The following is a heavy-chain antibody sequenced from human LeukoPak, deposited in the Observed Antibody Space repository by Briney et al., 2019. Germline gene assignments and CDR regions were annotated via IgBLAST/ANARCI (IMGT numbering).Heavy chain of an antibody. J-gene: IGHJ4*02. V-gene: IGHV3-21*04. CDR1: GFTFSSYS. CDR2: ISSSSSYI. CDR3: ARGDDSSGYYYEGSYYFDY. D-gene: IGHD3-22*01. Sequence: GGSLRLSCAASGFTFSSYSMNWVRQAPGKGLEWVSSISSSSSYIYYADSVKGRFTISRDNAKNSLYLQMNSLRAEDTAVYYCARGDDSSGYYYEGSYYFDYWGQGTLVTVSS.